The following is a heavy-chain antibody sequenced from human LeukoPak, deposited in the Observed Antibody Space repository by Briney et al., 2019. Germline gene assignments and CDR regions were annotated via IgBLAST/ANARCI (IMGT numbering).Heavy chain of an antibody. V-gene: IGHV5-51*01. CDR2: IYPGDSDT. D-gene: IGHD3-22*01. CDR1: GYSFTSYW. Sequence: GESLKISCKGSGYSFTSYWIGWVRQMPGKGLEWMGIIYPGDSDTRYSPSFQGQVTISADKSISTAYLQWSSLKASDTAMYYCARRTYYYDSSGYYYPQEYYFDYWGQGTLVTVSS. CDR3: ARRTYYYDSSGYYYPQEYYFDY. J-gene: IGHJ4*02.